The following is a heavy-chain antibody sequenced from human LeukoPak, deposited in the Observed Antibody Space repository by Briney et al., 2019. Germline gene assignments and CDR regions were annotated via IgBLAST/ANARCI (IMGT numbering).Heavy chain of an antibody. Sequence: SETLSLTCAVYGGSFSDYYWNWIRQPPGKGLEWLGEINHSGDTNYDPPLKSRVTISVDTSRNQFSLNLTSVTAADTAVYYCATMSSTTRYYYYYYGTDVWGHGTTVTVSS. V-gene: IGHV4-34*01. J-gene: IGHJ6*02. CDR1: GGSFSDYY. D-gene: IGHD1-1*01. CDR3: ATMSSTTRYYYYYYGTDV. CDR2: INHSGDT.